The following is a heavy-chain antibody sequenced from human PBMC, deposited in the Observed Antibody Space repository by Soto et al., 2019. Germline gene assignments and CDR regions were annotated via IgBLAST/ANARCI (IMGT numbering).Heavy chain of an antibody. V-gene: IGHV4-31*03. J-gene: IGHJ4*02. CDR3: ATLYMVRGVRTFDY. CDR1: GGSISSGGYY. CDR2: IYYTGST. Sequence: QVQLQESGPGLVKPSQTLSLTCTVSGGSISSGGYYWSWIRQHPGKGLEWIGYIYYTGSTYYNPSLQSRVTLXVXTXXNQFSLKLSSVTAADTAVYYCATLYMVRGVRTFDYWGQGTLVTVSS. D-gene: IGHD3-10*01.